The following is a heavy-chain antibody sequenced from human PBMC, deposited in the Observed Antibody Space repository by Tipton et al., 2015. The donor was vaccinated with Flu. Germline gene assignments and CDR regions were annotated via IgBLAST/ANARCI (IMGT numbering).Heavy chain of an antibody. D-gene: IGHD3-10*01. V-gene: IGHV4-4*02. J-gene: IGHJ4*02. Sequence: GLVKPSGTLSLTCAVHGDSISSDNWWSWVRQPPGKGLEWIGEIYHTGSTNYNPSLKSRVTISVDESNNQFSLNVRSVTAADTAVYYCVRGSDGSGTNYNEYDFWGQGTLVAVSS. CDR3: VRGSDGSGTNYNEYDF. CDR2: IYHTGST. CDR1: GDSISSDNW.